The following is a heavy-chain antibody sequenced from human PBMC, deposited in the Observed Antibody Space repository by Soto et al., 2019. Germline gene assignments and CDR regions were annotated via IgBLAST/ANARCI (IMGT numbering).Heavy chain of an antibody. CDR2: MNSDGSNT. V-gene: IGHV3-74*01. D-gene: IGHD1-26*01. Sequence: EVQLVESGGAIVQPGGSLRLSCAASGFTFSNYWMHWVRQAPGKGLVWISRMNSDGSNTVYADAVKGRFTIPRDNAKNPPYLQMNSLRVEDTAVSYCATRKGGVSYGRTTYWGQGPRFTVSS. J-gene: IGHJ4*02. CDR3: ATRKGGVSYGRTTY. CDR1: GFTFSNYW.